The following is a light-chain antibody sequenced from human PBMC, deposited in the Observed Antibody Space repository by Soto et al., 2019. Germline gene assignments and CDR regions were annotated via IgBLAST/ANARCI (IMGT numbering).Light chain of an antibody. CDR2: DAS. CDR3: QHYKLHPLA. Sequence: DIQMTQSPSTLSASVGDRVTITCRASQSISDKLAWYQQKSGKVPELLIYDASNLESGVPARFSGSGSATEFTLSIRSLQPDDFATYYCQHYKLHPLALAPGTKVHV. CDR1: QSISDK. V-gene: IGKV1-5*01. J-gene: IGKJ3*01.